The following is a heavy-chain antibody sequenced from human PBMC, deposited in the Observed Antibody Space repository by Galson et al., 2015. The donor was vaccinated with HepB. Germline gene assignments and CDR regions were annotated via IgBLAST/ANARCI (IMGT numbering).Heavy chain of an antibody. CDR1: GFAFSSYA. V-gene: IGHV3-30*04. CDR3: ARYTTPDYGGNELWFDY. Sequence: SLRLSCAASGFAFSSYAMHWVRQAPGKGLEWVAVISYDGSNKYYADSVKGRFTISRDNSKNTLYLQMNSLRAEDTAVYYCARYTTPDYGGNELWFDYWGQGTLVTVSS. D-gene: IGHD4-23*01. J-gene: IGHJ4*02. CDR2: ISYDGSNK.